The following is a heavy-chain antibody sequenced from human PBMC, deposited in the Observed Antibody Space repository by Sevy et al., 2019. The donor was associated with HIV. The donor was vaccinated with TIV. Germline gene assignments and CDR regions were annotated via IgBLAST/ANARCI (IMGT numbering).Heavy chain of an antibody. CDR3: AKVGATLYYYYYYMDV. V-gene: IGHV3-23*01. D-gene: IGHD1-26*01. CDR1: GFTFSSYA. CDR2: ISGSGGST. J-gene: IGHJ6*03. Sequence: GGSLRLSCAASGFTFSSYAMSWVRQAPGKGLEWVSAISGSGGSTYYADSVKGRFTISRDNSKNTLYLQMNSLRAEDMAVYYCAKVGATLYYYYYYMDVWGKGTTVTVSS.